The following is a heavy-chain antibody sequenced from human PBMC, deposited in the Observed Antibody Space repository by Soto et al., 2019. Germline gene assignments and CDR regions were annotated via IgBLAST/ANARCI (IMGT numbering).Heavy chain of an antibody. CDR3: ARVGPGVALDS. CDR1: GGSISSTNW. Sequence: QVQLQESGPGLVKPSGTLSLTCTVSGGSISSTNWWSSVRQSPGKGLEWIGQIYPRGSTSYNPSLKSRLIISLDKSKNQFSLTLSSVTAADTAVYYCARVGPGVALDSWGQGTLVTVPS. J-gene: IGHJ4*02. V-gene: IGHV4-4*02. D-gene: IGHD2-8*01. CDR2: IYPRGST.